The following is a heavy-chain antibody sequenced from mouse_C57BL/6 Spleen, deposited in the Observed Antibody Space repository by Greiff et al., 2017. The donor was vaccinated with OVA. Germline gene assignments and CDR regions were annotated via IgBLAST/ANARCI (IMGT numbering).Heavy chain of an antibody. CDR3: ARGGYYYGSSYGAMDY. V-gene: IGHV1-9*01. CDR1: GYTFTGYW. Sequence: QVQLQQSGAELMKPGASVKLSCKATGYTFTGYWIEWVKQRPGHGLEWIGEILPGSGSTNYNEKFKGKATFTADTSSNTAYMQLSSLTTEDSAIYYGARGGYYYGSSYGAMDYWGQGTSVTVSS. J-gene: IGHJ4*01. CDR2: ILPGSGST. D-gene: IGHD1-1*01.